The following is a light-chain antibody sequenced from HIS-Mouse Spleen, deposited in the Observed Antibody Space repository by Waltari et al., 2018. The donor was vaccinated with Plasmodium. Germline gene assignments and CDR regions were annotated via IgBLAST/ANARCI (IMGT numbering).Light chain of an antibody. J-gene: IGKJ1*01. V-gene: IGKV1-33*01. CDR1: QDISNY. Sequence: DIQMTPSPSSLSASVGDRVTITCQASQDISNYLNWYQQKPGKAPKLLIYDASNLETGVPSRFSGSGSGTDFTFTISSLQPDDFATYYCQQYNSYSWTFGQGTKVEIK. CDR3: QQYNSYSWT. CDR2: DAS.